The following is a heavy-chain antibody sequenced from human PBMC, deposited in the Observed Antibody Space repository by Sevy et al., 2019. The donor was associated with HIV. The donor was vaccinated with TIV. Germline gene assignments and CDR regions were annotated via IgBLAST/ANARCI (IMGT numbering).Heavy chain of an antibody. D-gene: IGHD6-25*01. J-gene: IGHJ6*02. CDR2: ISGSGAST. CDR3: AKEGGYSSGYYGMDV. V-gene: IGHV3-23*01. Sequence: GGSLRLSCAASGFTFSSYAMNWVRQAPGKGLEWVSGISGSGASTYYADSVKGRFTISRDNSKKTLYVQMKSLRAEDTAVYYWAKEGGYSSGYYGMDVWGQGTTVTVSS. CDR1: GFTFSSYA.